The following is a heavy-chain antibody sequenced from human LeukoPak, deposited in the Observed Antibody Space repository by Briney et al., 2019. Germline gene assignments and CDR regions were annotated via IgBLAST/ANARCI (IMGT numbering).Heavy chain of an antibody. J-gene: IGHJ4*02. CDR1: GGTFSSYT. CDR2: IIPILGIA. Sequence: ASVKVSCKASGGTFSSYTISWVRQAPGQGLEWMGRIIPILGIANYAQKFQGRVTITADKSTSTAYMERSSLRSEDTAVYYCARDTGATVYYWGQGTLVTVSS. CDR3: ARDTGATVYY. V-gene: IGHV1-69*04. D-gene: IGHD4-17*01.